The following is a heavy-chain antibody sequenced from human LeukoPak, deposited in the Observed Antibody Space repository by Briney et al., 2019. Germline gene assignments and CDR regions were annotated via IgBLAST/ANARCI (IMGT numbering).Heavy chain of an antibody. J-gene: IGHJ6*02. Sequence: GGSLRLSCAASGLLVSTNYMNWIRQAQGKGLEWVSIIYSDGRAFYADAVKGRFSMSRDNSKNTVYVQMNSLRAEDTAVYYCARQTTVVTTWDVWGQGTTVTVSS. CDR1: GLLVSTNY. V-gene: IGHV3-53*01. CDR2: IYSDGRA. CDR3: ARQTTVVTTWDV. D-gene: IGHD4-23*01.